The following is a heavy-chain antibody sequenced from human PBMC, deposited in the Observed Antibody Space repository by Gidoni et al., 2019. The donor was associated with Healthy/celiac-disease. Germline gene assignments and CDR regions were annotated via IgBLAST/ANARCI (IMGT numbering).Heavy chain of an antibody. J-gene: IGHJ6*02. CDR3: AKSNRPTTKNDGLDV. CDR2: ISSGRDYI. Sequence: EVQLVESGGGLVKPGGSLTLACTASGFSFRTNSMTWVRQAPGKALEWVSSISSGRDYIFYADSVKGRFTISRDNAKSSVHLQMNSLRAEDTAVYYCAKSNRPTTKNDGLDVWGQGTTVTVSS. D-gene: IGHD1-1*01. CDR1: GFSFRTNS. V-gene: IGHV3-21*01.